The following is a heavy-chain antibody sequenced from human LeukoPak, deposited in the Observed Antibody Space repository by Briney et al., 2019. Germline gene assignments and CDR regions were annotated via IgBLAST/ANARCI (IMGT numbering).Heavy chain of an antibody. J-gene: IGHJ4*02. CDR1: GFTFSNAW. D-gene: IGHD3-10*01. CDR3: TTEDITMVRGALDY. CDR2: IKSKTDGGTT. Sequence: GGSLRLSCAASGFTFSNAWMSWVRQAPGKGVEWVGRIKSKTDGGTTDYAAPVKGRFTISKDDSKNTLYLQMNSLKTEDTAVYYCTTEDITMVRGALDYWGQGTLVTVSS. V-gene: IGHV3-15*01.